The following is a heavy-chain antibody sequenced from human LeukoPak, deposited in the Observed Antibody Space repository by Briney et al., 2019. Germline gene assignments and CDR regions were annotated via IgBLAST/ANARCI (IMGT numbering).Heavy chain of an antibody. Sequence: GGSLRLSCAASGFTFNTFNMNWVRQAPGKGLEWVSSITSGGDYIYYADSVKGRFTTSRDNAKNSLSLQLSSLRVEDTAVYYCARGHYDVLAASYKWTPDYWGQGTLVTVSS. V-gene: IGHV3-21*01. CDR3: ARGHYDVLAASYKWTPDY. J-gene: IGHJ4*02. CDR2: ITSGGDYI. CDR1: GFTFNTFN. D-gene: IGHD3-9*01.